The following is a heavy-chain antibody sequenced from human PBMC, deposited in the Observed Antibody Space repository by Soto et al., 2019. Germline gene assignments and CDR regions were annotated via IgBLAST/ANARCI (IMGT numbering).Heavy chain of an antibody. V-gene: IGHV4-39*01. CDR3: ATASSGWYGNFDY. Sequence: QLQLQESGPGLVKPSETLSLTCTVSGGSISSTNYHWGWIRQPPGKGLEWIATISYRGNTFYNPSRKRRVTIAVDTSKSQFSLKLNSVTAADTAVYYCATASSGWYGNFDYWGQGTLVTVSS. D-gene: IGHD6-19*01. CDR2: ISYRGNT. J-gene: IGHJ4*02. CDR1: GGSISSTNYH.